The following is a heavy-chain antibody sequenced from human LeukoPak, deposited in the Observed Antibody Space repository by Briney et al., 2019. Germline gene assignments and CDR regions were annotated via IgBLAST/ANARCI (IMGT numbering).Heavy chain of an antibody. CDR3: ARVGHSNWFDP. CDR2: IYYSGST. CDR1: GGSISSYY. V-gene: IGHV4-59*01. D-gene: IGHD2-21*02. J-gene: IGHJ5*02. Sequence: SETLSLTCTVSGGSISSYYWSWIRQPPGKGLEWNGYIYYSGSTNYNPSLKSRVTISVDTSKNQFSLKLSSVTAADTAVYYCARVGHSNWFDPWGQGTLVTVSS.